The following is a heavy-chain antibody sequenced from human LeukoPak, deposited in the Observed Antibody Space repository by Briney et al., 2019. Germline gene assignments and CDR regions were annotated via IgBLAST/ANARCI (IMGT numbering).Heavy chain of an antibody. D-gene: IGHD3-10*01. J-gene: IGHJ3*02. CDR2: ISGSGGST. V-gene: IGHV3-23*01. CDR1: GFTFSSYA. CDR3: AKDSLLLWFGELGSADAFDI. Sequence: PGGSLRLSCAASGFTFSSYAMSWVRQAPGKGLEWVSAISGSGGSTYYADSVKGRFTISRGNSKNTLYLQMNSLRAEDTAVYYCAKDSLLLWFGELGSADAFDIWGQGTMVTVSS.